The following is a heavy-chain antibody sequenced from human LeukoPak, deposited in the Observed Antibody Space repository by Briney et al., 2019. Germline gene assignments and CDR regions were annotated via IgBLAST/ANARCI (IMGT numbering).Heavy chain of an antibody. J-gene: IGHJ1*01. Sequence: AASVTVSFMASGGTFISYAISWVRQAPGQGLEWMGGIIPIFGTANYAQKFQGRVTITADESTSTAYMELSSLRSKDTAVYYCATRRAYCSSTSCYAGEEYFQHWGQGTLVTVSS. D-gene: IGHD2-2*01. CDR3: ATRRAYCSSTSCYAGEEYFQH. CDR1: GGTFISYA. CDR2: IIPIFGTA. V-gene: IGHV1-69*13.